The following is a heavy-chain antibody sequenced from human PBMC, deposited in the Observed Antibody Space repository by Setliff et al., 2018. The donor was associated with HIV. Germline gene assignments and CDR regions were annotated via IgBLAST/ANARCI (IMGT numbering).Heavy chain of an antibody. CDR2: IIPIFGAT. Sequence: SVKVSCKASGDTFSSYAISWVRQAPGQGLEWMGGIIPIFGATNYAHKFQGRVTITANESTSTAYMELSSLRSEDTAVYYCSSGPFYGDYHPGLYYFDYWGQGTLVTVSS. V-gene: IGHV1-69*13. CDR3: SSGPFYGDYHPGLYYFDY. D-gene: IGHD4-17*01. CDR1: GDTFSSYA. J-gene: IGHJ4*02.